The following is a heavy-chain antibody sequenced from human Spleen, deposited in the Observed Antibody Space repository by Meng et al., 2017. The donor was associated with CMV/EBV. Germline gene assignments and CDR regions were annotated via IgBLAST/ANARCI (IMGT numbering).Heavy chain of an antibody. Sequence: SETLSLTCTVSGGSISSSSYYWGWIRQPPGKGLEWIGSIYYSGSTYYNPSLKSRVTISVDTSKNQFSLKLSSVTAADTAVYYCARDRNRLYYYDSSGAHHFDIWGQGTMVTVSS. J-gene: IGHJ3*02. D-gene: IGHD3-22*01. CDR1: GGSISSSSYY. CDR2: IYYSGST. CDR3: ARDRNRLYYYDSSGAHHFDI. V-gene: IGHV4-39*07.